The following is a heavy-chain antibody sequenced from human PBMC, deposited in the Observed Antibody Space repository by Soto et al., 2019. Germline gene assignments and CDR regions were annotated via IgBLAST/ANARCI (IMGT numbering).Heavy chain of an antibody. CDR2: INSDGSMT. CDR3: ARVWHGDYDD. V-gene: IGHV3-74*01. D-gene: IGHD4-17*01. CDR1: GFIFSSSW. Sequence: EVQLVESGGGLVQPGGSLRLSCAASGFIFSSSWMHWVRQVPGKGLVWVTRINSDGSMTNYADSVKGRFTISRDNAKNTLYLQMNSLTVDDTAVYFCARVWHGDYDDWGRGTLVTVSP. J-gene: IGHJ4*02.